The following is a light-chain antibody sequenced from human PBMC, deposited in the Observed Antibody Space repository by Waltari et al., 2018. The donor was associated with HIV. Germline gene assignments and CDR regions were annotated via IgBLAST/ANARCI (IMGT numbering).Light chain of an antibody. Sequence: QSLLTQPPSASGTPGQRVIISCSGSDSNLGHSAVNWYQLLPGSTPKLLIYDDSLRGPRVPCGFSGPKSRHAACFDISGLEYDADADDSGARWDGGLTWGGRRSGRVVFGGGARLTVL. V-gene: IGLV1-44*01. CDR2: DDS. J-gene: IGLJ2*01. CDR3: ARWDGGLTWGGRRSGRVV. CDR1: DSNLGHSA.